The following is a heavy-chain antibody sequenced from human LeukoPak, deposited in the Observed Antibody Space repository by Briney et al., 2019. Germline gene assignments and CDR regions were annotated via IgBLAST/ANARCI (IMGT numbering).Heavy chain of an antibody. Sequence: GESLKISCAASGFTFSRFWMSWVRQAPGKGLEWVANIKQDGSEKYYVDSVKGRFTISRDNAKNSLYLQMNSLRAEDTAVFYCARDGTYTDYDPDFDIWGQGTLVTVSS. J-gene: IGHJ4*02. CDR1: GFTFSRFW. D-gene: IGHD5-12*01. V-gene: IGHV3-7*04. CDR2: IKQDGSEK. CDR3: ARDGTYTDYDPDFDI.